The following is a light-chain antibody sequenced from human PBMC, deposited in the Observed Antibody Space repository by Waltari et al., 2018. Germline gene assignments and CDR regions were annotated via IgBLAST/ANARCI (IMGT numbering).Light chain of an antibody. CDR2: DVS. CDR3: RSDTSSSTV. J-gene: IGLJ1*01. CDR1: SSDVSGSKY. V-gene: IGLV2-14*03. Sequence: QSALTQPASVSGSPGQSITISCTGTSSDVSGSKYVSWYQHHPGKAPKLMFYDVSNRPSVVSGRFAGSKYGNAASLIISGLQDEDEADYCCRSDTSSSTVFGTGTRVTVL.